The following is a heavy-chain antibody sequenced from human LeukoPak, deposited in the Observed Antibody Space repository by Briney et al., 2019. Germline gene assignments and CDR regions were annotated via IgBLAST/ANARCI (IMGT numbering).Heavy chain of an antibody. CDR3: ARIVVPAASYFDY. CDR1: GYTFTSYD. J-gene: IGHJ4*02. Sequence: GASVKVSCKASGYTFTSYDINWVRQATGQGLEWMGWMNPNSGNTGYAQKFQGRVTITRNTSINTAYMELSSLRSEDTAVYYCARIVVPAASYFDYWGQGTLVTVSS. D-gene: IGHD2-2*01. V-gene: IGHV1-8*03. CDR2: MNPNSGNT.